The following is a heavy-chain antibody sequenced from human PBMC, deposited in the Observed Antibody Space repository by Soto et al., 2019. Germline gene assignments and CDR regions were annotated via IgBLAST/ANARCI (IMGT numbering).Heavy chain of an antibody. CDR2: IYYSGST. V-gene: IGHV4-59*08. CDR3: ARRYGYSFDY. J-gene: IGHJ4*02. D-gene: IGHD1-1*01. CDR1: AGSISSYY. Sequence: QVQLQESGPGLVKPSETLSLTCTVSAGSISSYYWSWIRQPPGRGLEWIGYIYYSGSTNYTPSLKRRVPISVDTSKNPFSLKLSSVTAADTAVYYCARRYGYSFDYWGQGTLVTVSS.